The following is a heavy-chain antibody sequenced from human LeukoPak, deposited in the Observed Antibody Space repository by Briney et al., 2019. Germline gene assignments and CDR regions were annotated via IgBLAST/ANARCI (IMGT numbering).Heavy chain of an antibody. V-gene: IGHV4-59*08. CDR3: ARQPSGHYGKSGYYPYYFDY. Sequence: SETLSLTCTVSGGSISNFYWSWVRQPPGKGLEWIGYVFYDGGTRYAASLESRVTISLDISKNQFTLRLSSVTAADTAFYYCARQPSGHYGKSGYYPYYFDYWGQGALVTVSS. J-gene: IGHJ4*02. CDR2: VFYDGGT. CDR1: GGSISNFY. D-gene: IGHD3-22*01.